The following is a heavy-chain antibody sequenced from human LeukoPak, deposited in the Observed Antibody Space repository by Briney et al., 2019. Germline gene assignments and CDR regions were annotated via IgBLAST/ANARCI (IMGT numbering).Heavy chain of an antibody. V-gene: IGHV3-21*03. CDR3: TATRPFSRYFEY. CDR1: GFTFSSYE. J-gene: IGHJ4*02. CDR2: ISSVSSYI. Sequence: PGGSLRLSCAASGFTFSSYEMNWVRQAPGKGLEWVSSISSVSSYIDYADSVKGRFTISRDNAKNSLYLQMNSLRAEDTGVYYCTATRPFSRYFEYWGQGSLVTVSS.